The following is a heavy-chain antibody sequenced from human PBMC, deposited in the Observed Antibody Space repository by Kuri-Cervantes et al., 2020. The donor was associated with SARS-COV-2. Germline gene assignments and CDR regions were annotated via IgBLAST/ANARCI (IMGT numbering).Heavy chain of an antibody. J-gene: IGHJ5*02. CDR3: ARSRQGYSSSWYNNWFDP. CDR2: ISSSSRYI. V-gene: IGHV3-21*01. Sequence: GESLKISCAASGFTFSDYNVNWLRQAPGKGLEWVSSISSSSRYIYYADSVKGRFTISRDNSKNTLYLQMNSLRAGDTAVYYCARSRQGYSSSWYNNWFDPWGQGTLVTVSS. D-gene: IGHD6-13*01. CDR1: GFTFSDYN.